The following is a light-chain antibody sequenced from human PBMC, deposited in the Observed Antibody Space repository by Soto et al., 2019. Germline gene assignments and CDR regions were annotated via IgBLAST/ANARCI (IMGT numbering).Light chain of an antibody. Sequence: DLQMTQSPSTLSASVGDRVTITCRASQSISAWLAWYQQKPGTAPKLLIYKASSLEGGVPSRFSGSGSGTEFNITISSLQPDDFATYYCQQYNTYPLTFGGGTTVDIK. CDR2: KAS. V-gene: IGKV1-5*03. CDR1: QSISAW. J-gene: IGKJ4*01. CDR3: QQYNTYPLT.